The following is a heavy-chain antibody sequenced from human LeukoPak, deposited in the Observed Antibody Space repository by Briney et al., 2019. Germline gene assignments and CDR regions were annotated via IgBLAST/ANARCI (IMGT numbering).Heavy chain of an antibody. CDR2: ISGSGGST. V-gene: IGHV3-23*01. Sequence: GVSLRLSCAASGFTFSNYAMSWVRQAPGKGLEWVSAISGSGGSTYYADSVKGRFTISRDNSKNTLYLQMNSLRAEDTAVYYCAKWSGSYKFDYWGQGTLVTVSS. J-gene: IGHJ4*02. CDR1: GFTFSNYA. D-gene: IGHD1-26*01. CDR3: AKWSGSYKFDY.